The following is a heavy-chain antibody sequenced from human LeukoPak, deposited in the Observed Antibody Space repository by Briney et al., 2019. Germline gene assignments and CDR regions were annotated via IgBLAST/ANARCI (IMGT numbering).Heavy chain of an antibody. CDR1: GGSISSGDYY. CDR3: ARAVVVPAAILFDY. Sequence: PSQTLSLTCTVSGGSISSGDYYWSWIRQPPGKGLEWIGYIYYSGSTYYNPSLKSRVTISVDTSKNQFPLKLSSVTAADTAVYYCARAVVVPAAILFDYWGQGTLVTVSS. CDR2: IYYSGST. D-gene: IGHD2-2*01. J-gene: IGHJ4*02. V-gene: IGHV4-30-4*01.